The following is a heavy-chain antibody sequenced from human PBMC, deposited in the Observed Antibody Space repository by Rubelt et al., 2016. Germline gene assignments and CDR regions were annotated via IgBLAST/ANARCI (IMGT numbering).Heavy chain of an antibody. CDR1: GYTFTSYY. J-gene: IGHJ4*02. CDR2: INPTGVST. CDR3: ARVGFYYDSGSYVD. V-gene: IGHV1-46*01. Sequence: QVQLVQSGAEVKKPGASVKVSCKASGYTFTSYYMHWVRQAPGQGLEWMGIINPTGVSTTYAQKVQGRVTMTRDTSTSTVYMDLSSLRCEDTAVYYCARVGFYYDSGSYVDWGQGTLVTVSS. D-gene: IGHD3-10*01.